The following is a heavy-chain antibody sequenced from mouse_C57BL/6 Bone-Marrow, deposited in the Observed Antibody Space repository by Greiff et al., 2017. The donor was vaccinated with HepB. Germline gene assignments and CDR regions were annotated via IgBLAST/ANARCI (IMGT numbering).Heavy chain of an antibody. CDR3: ARYDSNYFGY. Sequence: EVMLVESGGGLVQPGGSLGLSCPASGFTFPDTYLSWVARPPGKALEGWGFFRNKANGYTTEYSASVKGRFTISRDNSQSILYLQMNALRAEDSATYYCARYDSNYFGYWGQGTTLTVSS. CDR2: FRNKANGYTT. J-gene: IGHJ2*01. V-gene: IGHV7-3*01. D-gene: IGHD3-2*01. CDR1: GFTFPDTY.